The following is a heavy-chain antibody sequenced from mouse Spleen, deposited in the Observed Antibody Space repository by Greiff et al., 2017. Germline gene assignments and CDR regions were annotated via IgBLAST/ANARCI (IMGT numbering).Heavy chain of an antibody. V-gene: IGHV5-12*02. J-gene: IGHJ4*01. Sequence: EVQVVESGGGLVQPGGSLKLSCATSGFTFSDYYMYWVRQTPEKRLEWVAYISNGGGSTYYPDTVKGRFTISRDNAKNTLYLQMSRLKSEDTAMYYCARGDYDEGYAMDYWGQGTSVTVSS. CDR2: ISNGGGST. CDR3: ARGDYDEGYAMDY. D-gene: IGHD2-4*01. CDR1: GFTFSDYY.